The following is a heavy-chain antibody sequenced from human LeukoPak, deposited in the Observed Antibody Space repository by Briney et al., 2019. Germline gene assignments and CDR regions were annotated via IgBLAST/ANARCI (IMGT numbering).Heavy chain of an antibody. J-gene: IGHJ4*02. CDR2: ISSSSSYI. V-gene: IGHV3-21*01. Sequence: GGSLRLSCAASGFTFSSYSMNWVRQAPGKGLEWVSSISSSSSYIYCADSVKGRFTISRDNAKNSLYLQMNSLRAEDTAVYYCARGGYSGSYYGFDYWGQGTLVTVSS. D-gene: IGHD1-26*01. CDR1: GFTFSSYS. CDR3: ARGGYSGSYYGFDY.